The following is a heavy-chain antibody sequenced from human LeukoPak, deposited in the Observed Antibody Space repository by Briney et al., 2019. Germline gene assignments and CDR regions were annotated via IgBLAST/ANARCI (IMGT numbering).Heavy chain of an antibody. J-gene: IGHJ4*02. CDR3: AWHYYDNSGYFDY. CDR1: GGSISSYY. V-gene: IGHV4-59*01. D-gene: IGHD3-22*01. CDR2: IFHSGST. Sequence: SETLSLTCTVSGGSISSYYWSWIRQPPGKGLEWSGYIFHSGSTNYKPSLQSRVAISVDTSNNQFSLKLTSVPAADTAVYYCAWHYYDNSGYFDYWGQGTLVTVSS.